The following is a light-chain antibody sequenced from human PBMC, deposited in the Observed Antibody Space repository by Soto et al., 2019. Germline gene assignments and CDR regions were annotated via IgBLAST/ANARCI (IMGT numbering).Light chain of an antibody. J-gene: IGLJ1*01. CDR3: SSYAANPTIV. CDR2: AVS. CDR1: SSDIGGYNY. Sequence: QSALTQPPSASGSLGQSVTISCTGTSSDIGGYNYVSWYQQHPGKAPKLIIYAVSNRSSEVPGRFSGSKSGNTASLTVSGLLAEDEADYFCSSYAANPTIVFGTGTKVTVL. V-gene: IGLV2-8*01.